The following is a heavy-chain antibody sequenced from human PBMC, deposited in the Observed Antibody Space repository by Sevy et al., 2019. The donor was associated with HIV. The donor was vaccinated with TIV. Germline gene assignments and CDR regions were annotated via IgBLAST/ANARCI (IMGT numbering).Heavy chain of an antibody. CDR1: GFTFSSYS. J-gene: IGHJ4*02. D-gene: IGHD2-15*01. CDR2: ISSSSSYI. Sequence: GGSLRLSCAASGFTFSSYSMNWVRQAPGKGLEWVSSISSSSSYIYYADSVKGRFTISRDNAKNSLYLQMNSLRAEDTAVYYCASTRSGGSCYYAYWGQGTLVTCSS. CDR3: ASTRSGGSCYYAY. V-gene: IGHV3-21*01.